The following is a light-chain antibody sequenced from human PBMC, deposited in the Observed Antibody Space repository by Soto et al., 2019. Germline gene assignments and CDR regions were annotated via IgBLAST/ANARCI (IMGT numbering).Light chain of an antibody. J-gene: IGLJ3*02. CDR2: GNS. CDR1: SSNIGAGYD. Sequence: QSVLTQPPSVSGAPGQRVTISCTGSSSNIGAGYDVHWYQQLPGTAPKLLIYGNSNRPSGVPDRFSGSKSGTSASLAITGLQAEGGADYDCQSYDSSLSGGVFGGGTKLTVL. V-gene: IGLV1-40*01. CDR3: QSYDSSLSGGV.